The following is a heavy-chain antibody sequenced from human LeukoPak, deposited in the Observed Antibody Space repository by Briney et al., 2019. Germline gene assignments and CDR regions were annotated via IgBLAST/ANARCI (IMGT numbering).Heavy chain of an antibody. CDR1: GFTFRDHY. J-gene: IGHJ4*02. CDR2: ISGSGSTT. Sequence: GGSLRLSCAASGFTFRDHYMSWIRQAPGKGLEWVSHISGSGSTTFYADSVKGRFTNSRDSAKNSLFLQMNSLRAEDTAVYYCARGGTYYYYFDFWGQGTLVTVAS. V-gene: IGHV3-11*01. D-gene: IGHD3-22*01. CDR3: ARGGTYYYYFDF.